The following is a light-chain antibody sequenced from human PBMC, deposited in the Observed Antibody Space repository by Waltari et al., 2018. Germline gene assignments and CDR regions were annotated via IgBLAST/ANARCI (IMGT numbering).Light chain of an antibody. Sequence: EIVLTQSPGTLSLSPGERATLPCRASQSVSRALAWYQQKPGQAPRLLIYDASKRATAIPDRFSGSGSGSDFSLTISRLEPEDFAVYYCQHYVSLPATFGQGTKVEVK. V-gene: IGKV3-20*01. CDR3: QHYVSLPAT. CDR1: QSVSRA. J-gene: IGKJ1*01. CDR2: DAS.